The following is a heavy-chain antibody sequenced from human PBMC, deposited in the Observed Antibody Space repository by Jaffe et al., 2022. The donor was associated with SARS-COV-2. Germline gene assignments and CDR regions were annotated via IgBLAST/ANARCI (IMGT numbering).Heavy chain of an antibody. J-gene: IGHJ3*02. D-gene: IGHD1-26*01. CDR3: AREGGGLFNTLHAFDI. CDR2: IYYSGST. V-gene: IGHV4-31*03. Sequence: QVQLQESGPGLVKPSQTLSLTCTVSGGSISSGGYYWSWIRQHPGKGLEWIGYIYYSGSTYYNPSLKSRVTISVDTSKNQFSLKLSSVTAADTAVYYCAREGGGLFNTLHAFDIWGQGTMVTVSS. CDR1: GGSISSGGYY.